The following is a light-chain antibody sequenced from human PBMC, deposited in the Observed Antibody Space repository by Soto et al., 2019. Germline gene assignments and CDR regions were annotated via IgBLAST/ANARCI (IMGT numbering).Light chain of an antibody. CDR2: AAS. V-gene: IGKV1-39*01. Sequence: DIQMTQSPSSLSASIADRFTITCQASQIISTYLNWYQQKPGKAPKLLIYAASSLQSGVPSRFTGSGSGTDFTLTISSLQPEDFATYYCQQSYTTPLTFGGGTKVDI. J-gene: IGKJ4*01. CDR3: QQSYTTPLT. CDR1: QIISTY.